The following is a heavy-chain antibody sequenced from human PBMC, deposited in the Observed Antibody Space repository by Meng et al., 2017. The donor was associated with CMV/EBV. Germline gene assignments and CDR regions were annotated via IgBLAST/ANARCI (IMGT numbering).Heavy chain of an antibody. CDR2: INHSGST. Sequence: QGQVPPWGAGLLKPSETLSLTCAVYGGSFSGYYWSWIRQPPGKGLEWIGEINHSGSTNYNPSLKSRVTISVDTSKNQFSLKLSSVTAADTAVYYCARGGNWFDPWGQGTLVTVSS. V-gene: IGHV4-34*01. CDR3: ARGGNWFDP. J-gene: IGHJ5*02. CDR1: GGSFSGYY.